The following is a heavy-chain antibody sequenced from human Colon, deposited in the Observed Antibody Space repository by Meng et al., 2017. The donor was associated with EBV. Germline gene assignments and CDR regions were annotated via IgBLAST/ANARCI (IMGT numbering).Heavy chain of an antibody. Sequence: QVKLQESGPGLVRPSQTLSLTWTVSGGSVSSGGYYWTWIRQHPGKGLEWFGHIYYSGSTFYNPSLKRRVIISIDTSKNQFSLNLRSVTAADTAVYYCARVSSGWDYFDYWGQGTLVTVSS. J-gene: IGHJ4*02. D-gene: IGHD6-19*01. CDR2: IYYSGST. CDR1: GGSVSSGGYY. CDR3: ARVSSGWDYFDY. V-gene: IGHV4-31*02.